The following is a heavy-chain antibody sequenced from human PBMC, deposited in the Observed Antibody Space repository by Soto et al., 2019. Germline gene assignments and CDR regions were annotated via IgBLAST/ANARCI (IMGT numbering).Heavy chain of an antibody. CDR1: GYTFCNYG. Sequence: QVQLVQSGGEVKRPGASVKVSCKTSGYTFCNYGITWVRQAPGQPIEWLGWISLYSDGTNYTQKLQGRVSMTTDTSTTTAYMELRSLRSDDTAVYYCARVVPGAEAWFGPWGQGTLVTVSS. CDR3: ARVVPGAEAWFGP. V-gene: IGHV1-18*01. D-gene: IGHD2-2*01. CDR2: ISLYSDGT. J-gene: IGHJ5*02.